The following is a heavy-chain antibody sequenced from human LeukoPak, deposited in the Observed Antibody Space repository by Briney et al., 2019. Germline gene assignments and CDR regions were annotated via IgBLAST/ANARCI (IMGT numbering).Heavy chain of an antibody. Sequence: SETLSLTCTVSGGSISSGDYYWSWIRQPPGKGLEWIGYIYYSGSTYYNPSLKSRVTISVDTSKNQFSLKLTSVTAADTAVYYCGRGPVTHGTYSYFYYLDVWGKGTTVTVSS. CDR3: GRGPVTHGTYSYFYYLDV. J-gene: IGHJ6*03. CDR1: GGSISSGDYY. CDR2: IYYSGST. V-gene: IGHV4-30-4*02. D-gene: IGHD4-23*01.